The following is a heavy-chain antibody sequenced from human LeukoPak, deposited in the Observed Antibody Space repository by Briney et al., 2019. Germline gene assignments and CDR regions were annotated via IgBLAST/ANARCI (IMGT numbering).Heavy chain of an antibody. V-gene: IGHV4-34*01. D-gene: IGHD1-26*01. Sequence: SETLSLTCAVYGASFSDYYCSWIRQPPGKGLEWIGEINHSGTTNYNPSLKSRVTISVDTSKNQFSLRLNSVTAADTAMYYCAKSGGYGLIDYWGQGTRVTVSS. J-gene: IGHJ4*02. CDR2: INHSGTT. CDR1: GASFSDYY. CDR3: AKSGGYGLIDY.